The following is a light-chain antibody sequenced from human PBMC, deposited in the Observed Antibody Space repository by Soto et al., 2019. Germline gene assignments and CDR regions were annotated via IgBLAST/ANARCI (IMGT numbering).Light chain of an antibody. Sequence: DIQVTQSPPTLSASVGDRVTITCRASQTISTWMAWYQQKPGKAPKLLVYDASTLQSGVASRFSGSGSGTEFTLTISSLQPEDFATYYCQQSYDALRTFGQGTKVGIK. CDR2: DAS. V-gene: IGKV1-5*01. CDR3: QQSYDALRT. J-gene: IGKJ1*01. CDR1: QTISTW.